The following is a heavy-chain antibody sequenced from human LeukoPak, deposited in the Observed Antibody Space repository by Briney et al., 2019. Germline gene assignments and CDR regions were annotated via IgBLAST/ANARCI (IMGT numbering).Heavy chain of an antibody. D-gene: IGHD3-16*01. CDR2: INTGNGNT. V-gene: IGHV1-3*04. Sequence: ASVKVSCKASGYTFTNFVIHWVRQAPGQRLEWMGWINTGNGNTKYSQKFQGRVTITRDTSASTAYMELSSLTSEDTAVYYCARGISFYHWFDPWGQETLVTVSS. CDR3: ARGISFYHWFDP. J-gene: IGHJ5*02. CDR1: GYTFTNFV.